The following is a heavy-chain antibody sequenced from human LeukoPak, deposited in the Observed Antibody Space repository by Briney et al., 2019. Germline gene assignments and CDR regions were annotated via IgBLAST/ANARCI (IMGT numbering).Heavy chain of an antibody. CDR3: ARTLGYSGNYFDY. Sequence: GGSLRLSCAASGFTVSSNYMSWVRQAPGKGLEWVAVISYDGSNKYYADSVKGRFTISRDNSKNTLYLQMNSLRAEDTAVYYCARTLGYSGNYFDYWGQGTLVTVSS. V-gene: IGHV3-30*03. J-gene: IGHJ4*02. CDR2: ISYDGSNK. CDR1: GFTVSSNY. D-gene: IGHD1-26*01.